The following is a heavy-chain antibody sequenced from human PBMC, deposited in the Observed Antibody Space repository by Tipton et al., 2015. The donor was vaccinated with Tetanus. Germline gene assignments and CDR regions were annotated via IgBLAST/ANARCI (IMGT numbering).Heavy chain of an antibody. CDR2: IYESGTT. CDR3: ARAVRFYYDSSTYYQYYFDS. J-gene: IGHJ4*02. Sequence: TLSLTCTISGDSMSGEFDYWSWIRHLPGKGLEWIGYIYESGTTHYNPSLKSRVTLSLDMSKNHVSLNLTSVTAADTALYYCARAVRFYYDSSTYYQYYFDSWGQGTLVTVSS. D-gene: IGHD3-22*01. CDR1: GDSMSGEFDY. V-gene: IGHV4-30-4*01.